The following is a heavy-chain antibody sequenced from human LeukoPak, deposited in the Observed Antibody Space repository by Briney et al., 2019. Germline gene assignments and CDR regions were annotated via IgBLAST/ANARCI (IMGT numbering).Heavy chain of an antibody. CDR1: GFTVSSNY. J-gene: IGHJ4*02. Sequence: GGSLRLSCAASGFTVSSNYMSWVRQAPGKGLEWVSVIYSGGSTYYADSVKGRFTISRDNSKNTLYLQMNSLRAEDTAVYYCAREFRSGNKYFDYWGQGTLVTVSS. CDR3: AREFRSGNKYFDY. D-gene: IGHD3-10*01. CDR2: IYSGGST. V-gene: IGHV3-66*01.